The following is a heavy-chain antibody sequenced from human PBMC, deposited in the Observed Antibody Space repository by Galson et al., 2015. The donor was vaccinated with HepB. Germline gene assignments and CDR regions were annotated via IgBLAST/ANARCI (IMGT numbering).Heavy chain of an antibody. CDR3: ARGYSNSWEYYLDF. D-gene: IGHD2/OR15-2a*01. V-gene: IGHV6-1*01. J-gene: IGHJ4*02. Sequence: AISGDSVSNKSVVWNWIRQSPSRGLEWLGRTYYRTRWHNDYAVTVKSRITVDADPAKNSFSLQLQSVTPEDTAIYFCARGYSNSWEYYLDFWGPGTLVTVSS. CDR1: GDSVSNKSVV. CDR2: TYYRTRWHN.